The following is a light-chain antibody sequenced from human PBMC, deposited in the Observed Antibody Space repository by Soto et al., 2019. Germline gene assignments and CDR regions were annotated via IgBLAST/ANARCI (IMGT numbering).Light chain of an antibody. CDR2: RSN. J-gene: IGLJ2*01. V-gene: IGLV1-47*01. CDR3: AAWDGSLSGVI. CDR1: GSNIGNNH. Sequence: QSVLNPPPSASGTPGPRVTISCSGSGSNIGNNHVYWYQQLPGTAPKLLIYRSNQRPSGVPDRFSGSRSGTSASLAISGLRSEDEADYHCAAWDGSLSGVIFGGGTKVTVL.